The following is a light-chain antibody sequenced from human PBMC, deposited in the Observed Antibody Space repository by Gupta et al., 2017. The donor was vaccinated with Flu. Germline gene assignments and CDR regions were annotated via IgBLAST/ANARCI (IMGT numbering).Light chain of an antibody. Sequence: SYVLTQPPAVSVAPGQTARIPCGGNNIGSKSVHWYQQRPGQAPVLVVYDDTDRPSGIPARFSGSNSGNTATLTIVRVEAGDEADYYCQVWDSSSDHPVVFGGGTKLAVL. CDR3: QVWDSSSDHPVV. CDR1: NIGSKS. V-gene: IGLV3-21*02. CDR2: DDT. J-gene: IGLJ2*01.